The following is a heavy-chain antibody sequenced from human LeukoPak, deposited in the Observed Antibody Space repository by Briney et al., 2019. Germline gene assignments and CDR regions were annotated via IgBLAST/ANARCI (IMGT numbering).Heavy chain of an antibody. Sequence: SETLSLTCTVSGGSISSYYWSWIRQPPGKGLEWIGYIYYSGSTNYNPSLKSRVTISVDTSKNQFSLKLSSVTAADTAVYYCARLLDFWSGYYTYYFDYWGQGTLVTVSS. CDR1: GGSISSYY. CDR2: IYYSGST. V-gene: IGHV4-59*08. J-gene: IGHJ4*02. D-gene: IGHD3-3*01. CDR3: ARLLDFWSGYYTYYFDY.